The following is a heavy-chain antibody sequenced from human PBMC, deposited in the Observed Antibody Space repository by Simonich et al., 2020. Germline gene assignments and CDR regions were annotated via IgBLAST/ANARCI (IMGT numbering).Heavy chain of an antibody. V-gene: IGHV1-2*02. CDR3: ARGRLTGDKGAFDI. J-gene: IGHJ3*02. CDR2: SNPNSGGT. Sequence: QVQLVQSGAEVKKPGASVKVSCKASGYTFTGYYMNWVRQAPGQGLEWMGGSNPNSGGTNYAQKFQGRVTMTRDTSISTAYMELSRLRSDDTAVYYCARGRLTGDKGAFDIWGQGTMVTVSS. CDR1: GYTFTGYY. D-gene: IGHD7-27*01.